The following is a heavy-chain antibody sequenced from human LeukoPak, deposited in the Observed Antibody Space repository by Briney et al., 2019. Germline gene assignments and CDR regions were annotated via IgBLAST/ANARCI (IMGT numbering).Heavy chain of an antibody. Sequence: GGSLRLSCAASGFTFSNHGMSWDRQAPGKGLEWVSAISATGGNKYYADSVKGRFTMSRDNSKNTVFLQMNSLRAEDTAVYYCAKMLNTGHAHAALDYWGQGTLVTVSS. V-gene: IGHV3-23*01. CDR3: AKMLNTGHAHAALDY. D-gene: IGHD2-8*02. CDR1: GFTFSNHG. J-gene: IGHJ4*02. CDR2: ISATGGNK.